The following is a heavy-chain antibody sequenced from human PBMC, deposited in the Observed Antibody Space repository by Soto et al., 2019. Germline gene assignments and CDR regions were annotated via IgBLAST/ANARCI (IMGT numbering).Heavy chain of an antibody. D-gene: IGHD6-13*01. Sequence: ASETLSLTCTVSGGSISTYYWSWIRQPPGKELEWIGYIDYSGSTNYNFSLKSRVTISVDTSTNQFSLKLSSVTAADTAVYYCARARRSSSRPDAIDIWGQGTMVTVSS. J-gene: IGHJ3*02. CDR2: IDYSGST. V-gene: IGHV4-59*01. CDR3: ARARRSSSRPDAIDI. CDR1: GGSISTYY.